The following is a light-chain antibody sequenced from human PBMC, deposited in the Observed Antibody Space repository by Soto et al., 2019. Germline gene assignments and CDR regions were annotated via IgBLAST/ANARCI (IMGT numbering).Light chain of an antibody. CDR2: EVV. CDR1: KNDVGFYDF. CDR3: KSYAGSNTYV. J-gene: IGLJ1*01. V-gene: IGLV2-8*01. Sequence: QSALTQPPSASGSPGQSVTISCTGTKNDVGFYDFVSWYQHHPGKAPRLIIYEVVQRPSGVPDRFSGSKSRNTASLTASGLQAADEADYFCKSYAGSNTYVFGSGTKVTVL.